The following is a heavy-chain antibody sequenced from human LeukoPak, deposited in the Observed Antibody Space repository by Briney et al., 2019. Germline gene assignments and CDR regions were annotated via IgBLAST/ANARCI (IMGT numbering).Heavy chain of an antibody. CDR2: FSGGGDS. Sequence: GGSLRLSCAASGFTSGIYAVSWVRQAPGKGLEWVSAFSGGGDSYYADSVKGRFTISRDNSKNTLYLQMNSLRAEDTAVYYCAWNDILTGFNYWGQGTLVTVSS. CDR1: GFTSGIYA. J-gene: IGHJ4*02. D-gene: IGHD3-9*01. V-gene: IGHV3-23*01. CDR3: AWNDILTGFNY.